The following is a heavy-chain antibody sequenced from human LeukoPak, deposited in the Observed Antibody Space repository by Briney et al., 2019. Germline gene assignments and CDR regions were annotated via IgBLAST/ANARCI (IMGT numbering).Heavy chain of an antibody. Sequence: GGTLRLSCAASGFTFSRYGMSWVRQAPGKGVEWVSAISGSGGSTYYADSVKRRFTISRDNSKNTLYLQINSLRAEDTAVYYCAKDHLPGIVVADRDYWGQGTLVTVSS. CDR2: ISGSGGST. CDR3: AKDHLPGIVVADRDY. CDR1: GFTFSRYG. V-gene: IGHV3-23*01. J-gene: IGHJ4*02. D-gene: IGHD6-19*01.